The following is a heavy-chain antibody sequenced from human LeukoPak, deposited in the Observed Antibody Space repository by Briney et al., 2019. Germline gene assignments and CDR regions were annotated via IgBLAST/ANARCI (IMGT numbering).Heavy chain of an antibody. CDR3: ARDHWNYHAFDY. CDR1: GFTFSSYA. CDR2: ISGSGAST. D-gene: IGHD1-7*01. Sequence: TGGSLRLSCAASGFTFSSYAMSWVRQAPGKGLEWVSAISGSGASTYYADSVKGRFTISRDNSKNTLYLQMNSLRVEDTAVYYCARDHWNYHAFDYWGQGTLVTVSS. J-gene: IGHJ4*02. V-gene: IGHV3-23*01.